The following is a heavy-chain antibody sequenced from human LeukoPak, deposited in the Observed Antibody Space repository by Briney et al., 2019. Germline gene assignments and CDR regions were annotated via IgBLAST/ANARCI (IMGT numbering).Heavy chain of an antibody. Sequence: GGSLRLSCAASGFTLSSYSMHWVRQAPGKGLEFVSAISRNGRNTYYANSVKGRFTISRDISKKTLYLQMGSLRPEDMAVYYCARVDSGSACASWGQGILVTVSS. CDR2: ISRNGRNT. V-gene: IGHV3-64*01. CDR3: ARVDSGSACAS. D-gene: IGHD6-19*01. CDR1: GFTLSSYS. J-gene: IGHJ1*01.